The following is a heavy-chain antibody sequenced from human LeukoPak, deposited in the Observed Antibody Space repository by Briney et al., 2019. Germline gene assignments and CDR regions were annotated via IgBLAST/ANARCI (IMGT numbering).Heavy chain of an antibody. CDR2: ISISSSPI. J-gene: IGHJ4*02. CDR1: GFTFSSYS. CDR3: ARDDGDYAHPVDY. D-gene: IGHD4-17*01. V-gene: IGHV3-48*04. Sequence: AGRSLRLSCAASGFTFSSYSMNWVRQAPGKGLEWVSYISISSSPIYYADSVKGRFTISRDNAKNSLYLQMNSLRAEDTAVYYCARDDGDYAHPVDYWGQGTLVTVSS.